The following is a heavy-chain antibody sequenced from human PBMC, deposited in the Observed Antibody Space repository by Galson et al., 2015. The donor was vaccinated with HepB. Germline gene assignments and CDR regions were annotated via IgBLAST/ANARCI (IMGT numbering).Heavy chain of an antibody. Sequence: SVKVSCKASGCTFSSYAMSWVRQAPGQGLEWMGEIIPIFGTANYAQKFQGRVTITADESTSTAYMELSSLRSEDTAVYYCARGPDSPTFGSMGVWGQGTTVTVSS. CDR1: GCTFSSYA. CDR2: IIPIFGTA. CDR3: ARGPDSPTFGSMGV. D-gene: IGHD3-3*01. J-gene: IGHJ6*02. V-gene: IGHV1-69*13.